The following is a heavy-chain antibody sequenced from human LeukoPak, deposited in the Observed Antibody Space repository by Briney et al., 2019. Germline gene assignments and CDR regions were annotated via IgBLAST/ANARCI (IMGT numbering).Heavy chain of an antibody. CDR3: AIVLGVAGISNLGY. V-gene: IGHV3-74*01. CDR2: SKSDGIRT. D-gene: IGHD6-19*01. Sequence: GRSLTLSCAPSGFTFSSYWTHWVRHPPGNGLVWVSRSKSDGIRTSYAESVNGRFKSYRDNAKNTLYLQMNSLRAEDTAVYYCAIVLGVAGISNLGYWGQGTLVTVSS. CDR1: GFTFSSYW. J-gene: IGHJ4*02.